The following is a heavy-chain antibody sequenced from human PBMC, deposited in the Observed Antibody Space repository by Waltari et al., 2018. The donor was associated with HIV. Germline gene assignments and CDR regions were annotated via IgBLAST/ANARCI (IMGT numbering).Heavy chain of an antibody. CDR1: GGSLRDYS. J-gene: IGHJ5*02. CDR3: VTQRRNVGTTGWFDP. Sequence: QVQLQQWGTGLGNVSETLSLTCAVYGGSLRDYSRGWIRQSAETGLEWIGGINNRGSAKYSPSFRGRVSMAVDTSKNQFSLRLRFVTAADTGLYYCVTQRRNVGTTGWFDPWGQGNLVTASS. V-gene: IGHV4-34*01. D-gene: IGHD1-1*01. CDR2: INNRGSA.